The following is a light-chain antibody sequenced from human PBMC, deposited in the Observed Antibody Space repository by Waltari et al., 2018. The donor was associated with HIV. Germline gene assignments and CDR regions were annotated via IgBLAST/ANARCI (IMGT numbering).Light chain of an antibody. CDR3: SSYTTSNTFV. V-gene: IGLV2-18*02. Sequence: QSALTQPPSVSGSPGQSVTISCSGTSSAVGFFNRVSWYHQPPGTAPKLIIYEVSNRPSGVPDRFSGSKSGNTASLTISGLQAEDEAVYHCSSYTTSNTFVFGTGTLVTVL. CDR2: EVS. CDR1: SSAVGFFNR. J-gene: IGLJ1*01.